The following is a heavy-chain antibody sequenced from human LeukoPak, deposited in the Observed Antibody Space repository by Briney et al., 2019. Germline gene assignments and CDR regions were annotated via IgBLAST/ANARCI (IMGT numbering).Heavy chain of an antibody. Sequence: GASVKVSCKASGYTFTGYYMHWVRQAPGQGPEWMGWINPNSGGTNYAQKFQGRVTMTRDTSISTAYMELSRLRSDDTAVYYCARDRIRYFDWLFEAFDIWGQGTMVTVSS. J-gene: IGHJ3*02. D-gene: IGHD3-9*01. CDR2: INPNSGGT. V-gene: IGHV1-2*02. CDR3: ARDRIRYFDWLFEAFDI. CDR1: GYTFTGYY.